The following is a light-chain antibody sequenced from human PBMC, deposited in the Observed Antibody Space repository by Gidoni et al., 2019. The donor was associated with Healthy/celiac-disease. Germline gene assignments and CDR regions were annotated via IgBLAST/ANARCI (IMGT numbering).Light chain of an antibody. Sequence: EIVLTQSPGTLSVSPGERATLSCRASQSISNSLAWYQQKPGQAPRLLIYGASSRATGIPARFSGSGSGTEFTLTISSLQSEDFAVYYCQQYQQWPLTFGGGTKVEIK. CDR2: GAS. V-gene: IGKV3-15*01. CDR3: QQYQQWPLT. CDR1: QSISNS. J-gene: IGKJ4*01.